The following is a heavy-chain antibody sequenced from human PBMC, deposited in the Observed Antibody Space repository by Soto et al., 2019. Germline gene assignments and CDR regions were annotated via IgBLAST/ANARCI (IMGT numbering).Heavy chain of an antibody. J-gene: IGHJ4*02. CDR1: GFTFSSYW. CDR3: ARREDDCSGGSCYFRSSGTDYYFDY. V-gene: IGHV3-7*01. Sequence: GGSLRLSCAASGFTFSSYWMSWVRQAPGKGLEWVANIKQDGSEKYYVDSVKGRFTISRDNAKNSLYLQMNSPRAEDTAVYYCARREDDCSGGSCYFRSSGTDYYFDYWGQGTLVTVSS. CDR2: IKQDGSEK. D-gene: IGHD2-15*01.